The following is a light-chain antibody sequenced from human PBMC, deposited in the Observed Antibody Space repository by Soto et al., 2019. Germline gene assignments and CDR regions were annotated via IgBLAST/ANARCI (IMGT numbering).Light chain of an antibody. CDR2: IND. CDR3: AAWDDSLNAL. J-gene: IGLJ1*01. V-gene: IGLV1-44*01. CDR1: SSNIGDNP. Sequence: QSVLTQPPSASVTPGQRITISCSGSSSNIGDNPVNWYQQLPGAAPKLLIYINDQRPSGVPDRFSGSKSGTSASLAISGLQPEDEADYYCAAWDDSLNALFGT.